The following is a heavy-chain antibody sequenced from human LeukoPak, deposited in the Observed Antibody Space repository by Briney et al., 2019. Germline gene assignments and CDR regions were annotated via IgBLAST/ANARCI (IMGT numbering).Heavy chain of an antibody. CDR1: GGSISSYY. D-gene: IGHD2-2*01. CDR2: IYTSGSA. Sequence: SETLSLTCTVSGGSISSYYWSWIRQPAGKGLEWLGRIYTSGSANYKSSLKSRVTMSVDTSKNQFSLNLTSVTAADTAVYYCARDVCSSTSCYLSFDYWGQGTLVTVSS. J-gene: IGHJ4*02. CDR3: ARDVCSSTSCYLSFDY. V-gene: IGHV4-4*07.